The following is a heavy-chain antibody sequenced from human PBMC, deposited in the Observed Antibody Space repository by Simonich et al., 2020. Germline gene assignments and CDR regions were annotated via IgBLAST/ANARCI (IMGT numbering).Heavy chain of an antibody. CDR1: GYTFTGYY. J-gene: IGHJ3*02. CDR3: ARVRFEAFDI. Sequence: QVQLVQSGAEVKKPGASVKVSCKASGYTFTGYYMHGVRQAPGQGLEWMGWINPNRGGTNYAQKFQGSVTMTRDTSISTAYMELSRLRSDDTAVYYCARVRFEAFDIWGQGTMVTVSS. CDR2: INPNRGGT. V-gene: IGHV1-2*02.